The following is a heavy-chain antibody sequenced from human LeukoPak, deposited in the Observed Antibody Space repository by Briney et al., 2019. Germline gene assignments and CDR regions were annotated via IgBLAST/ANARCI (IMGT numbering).Heavy chain of an antibody. J-gene: IGHJ4*02. CDR2: ISGSGGST. V-gene: IGHV3-23*01. D-gene: IGHD3-22*01. CDR1: GFTFSSYG. Sequence: GGSLRLSCAASGFTFSSYGMSWVRQAPGKGLEWVSAISGSGGSTYYADSVKGRFTICRDNSKNTLYLQMNSLRAEDTAVYYCAKSPGGYYYYWGQGTLVTVSS. CDR3: AKSPGGYYYY.